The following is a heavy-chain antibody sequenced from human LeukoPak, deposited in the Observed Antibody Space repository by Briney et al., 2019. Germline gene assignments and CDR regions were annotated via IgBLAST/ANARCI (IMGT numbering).Heavy chain of an antibody. Sequence: PGGSLRLSCAASGFTFSSYSMNWVRQAPGKGLEWGSYISSSSSTIYYADSVKGRFTISRDNAKNSLYLRMNSLRAEDTAVYYCARDGPVAAAGTDDYWGQGTLVTVSS. CDR1: GFTFSSYS. V-gene: IGHV3-48*04. CDR3: ARDGPVAAAGTDDY. J-gene: IGHJ4*02. CDR2: ISSSSSTI. D-gene: IGHD6-13*01.